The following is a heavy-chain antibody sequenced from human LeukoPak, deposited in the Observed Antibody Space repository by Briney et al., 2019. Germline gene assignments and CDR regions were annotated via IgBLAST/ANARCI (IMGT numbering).Heavy chain of an antibody. CDR3: ARRRNSYYYYGMDV. D-gene: IGHD4-4*01. J-gene: IGHJ6*02. Sequence: ASVKVSCKASGYTFTGYYMHWVRQAPGQGLEWMGWMNPNSGNTGYAQKFQGRVTMTRNTSISTAYMELSSLRSDDTAVYYCARRRNSYYYYGMDVWGQGTTVTVSS. CDR2: MNPNSGNT. V-gene: IGHV1-8*02. CDR1: GYTFTGYY.